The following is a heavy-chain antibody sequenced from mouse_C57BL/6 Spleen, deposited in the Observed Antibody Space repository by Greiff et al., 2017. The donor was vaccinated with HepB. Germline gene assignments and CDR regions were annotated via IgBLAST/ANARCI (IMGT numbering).Heavy chain of an antibody. CDR2: IYPGSGNT. Sequence: VQLQESGPELVKPGASVKISCKASGYSFTSYYIHWVKQRPGQGLEWIGWIYPGSGNTKYNEKFKGKATLTADTSSSTAYMQLSSLTSEDSAVYYCARLTNWDYFDYWGQGTTLTVSS. V-gene: IGHV1-66*01. CDR1: GYSFTSYY. CDR3: ARLTNWDYFDY. J-gene: IGHJ2*01. D-gene: IGHD4-1*01.